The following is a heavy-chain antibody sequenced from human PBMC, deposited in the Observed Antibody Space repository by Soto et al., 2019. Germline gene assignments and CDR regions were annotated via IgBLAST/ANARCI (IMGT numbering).Heavy chain of an antibody. CDR1: GGSFSGYY. V-gene: IGHV4-34*01. CDR3: ARLPKYSSSWYYDYYGMDV. Sequence: QVQLQQWGAGLLKPSETLSLTCAVYGGSFSGYYWSWIRQPPGKGLEWIGEINHSGSTNYNPSIKGRVTISVDTSKNQFSLKLSSVTAADTAVYYCARLPKYSSSWYYDYYGMDVWGQGTTVTVSS. D-gene: IGHD6-13*01. CDR2: INHSGST. J-gene: IGHJ6*02.